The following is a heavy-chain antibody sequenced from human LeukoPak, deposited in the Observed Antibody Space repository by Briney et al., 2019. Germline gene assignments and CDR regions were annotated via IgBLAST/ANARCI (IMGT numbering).Heavy chain of an antibody. CDR2: INAGNGNT. Sequence: ASVKVSCKASVYTFTSYAMHWVRQALGQRLEWMGWINAGNGNTKYSQKFQGRVTITRDTSASTAYMELSSLRSEDTAVYYCARGRYYGSGSLGYWGQGTLVTVSS. D-gene: IGHD3-10*01. CDR3: ARGRYYGSGSLGY. V-gene: IGHV1-3*01. J-gene: IGHJ4*02. CDR1: VYTFTSYA.